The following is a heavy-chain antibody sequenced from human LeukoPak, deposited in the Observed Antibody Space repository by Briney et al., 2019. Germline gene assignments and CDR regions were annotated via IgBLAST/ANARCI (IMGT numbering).Heavy chain of an antibody. V-gene: IGHV3-23*01. CDR3: AKVVGATLYYFDY. CDR2: ISGSGGST. D-gene: IGHD1-26*01. CDR1: GFTFSSYA. J-gene: IGHJ4*02. Sequence: GGSLRLSCAASGFTFSSYAISWVRQAPGKGLEWVSAISGSGGSTYYADSVKGRFTISRDNSKNTLYLQMNSLRAEDTAVYYCAKVVGATLYYFDYWGQGTLVTVSS.